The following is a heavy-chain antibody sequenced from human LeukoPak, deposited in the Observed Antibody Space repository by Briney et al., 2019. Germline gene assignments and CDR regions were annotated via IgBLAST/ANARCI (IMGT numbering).Heavy chain of an antibody. CDR2: ISGSGFSI. CDR3: ARDGWGSGYYPNWFDS. CDR1: GFTFSSNN. J-gene: IGHJ5*01. D-gene: IGHD3-22*01. Sequence: PGGSLRLSCAASGFTFSSNNMNWVRQAPGKGLEWLSFISGSGFSIYYADSVKGRFTISRNNAKNSLYLQMNSLRAEDTAVYYCARDGWGSGYYPNWFDSWGQGTLVTVSS. V-gene: IGHV3-48*01.